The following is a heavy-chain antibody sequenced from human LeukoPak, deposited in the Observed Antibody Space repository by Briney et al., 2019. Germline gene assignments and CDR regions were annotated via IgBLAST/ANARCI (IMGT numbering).Heavy chain of an antibody. J-gene: IGHJ6*03. CDR1: EYTFTNQW. Sequence: GESLKISCKGSEYTFTNQWIGWVRQMPGKGLEWMGIIYPGDSDTRYSPSFQGQVTISADKSISTAYLQWSSLKASDTAIYYCARRGRAYSGSYMDVWGEGTTVTVSS. CDR2: IYPGDSDT. D-gene: IGHD5-12*01. V-gene: IGHV5-51*01. CDR3: ARRGRAYSGSYMDV.